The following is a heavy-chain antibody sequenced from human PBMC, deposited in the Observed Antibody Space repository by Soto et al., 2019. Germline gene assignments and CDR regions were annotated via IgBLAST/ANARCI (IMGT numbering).Heavy chain of an antibody. CDR1: GFTFSSYW. CDR3: ARDWAPYSSSSTNWFDP. J-gene: IGHJ5*02. CDR2: INSDGSST. V-gene: IGHV3-74*01. D-gene: IGHD6-6*01. Sequence: AGGSVRLSCAASGFTFSSYWMHWVRQAPGKGLVWVSRINSDGSSTSYADSVKGRFTISRDNAKNTLYLQMNSLRAEDTAVYYCARDWAPYSSSSTNWFDPWGQGTLVTVSS.